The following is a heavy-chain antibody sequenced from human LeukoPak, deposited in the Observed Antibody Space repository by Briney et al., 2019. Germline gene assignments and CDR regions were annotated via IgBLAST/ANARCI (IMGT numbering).Heavy chain of an antibody. V-gene: IGHV1-46*01. J-gene: IGHJ6*03. D-gene: IGHD3-10*01. CDR1: GYTFTSYY. CDR3: ARDGPITMVRGVIVYDYYYMDV. Sequence: GASVKVSCKASGYTFTSYYMHWVRQAPGQGLEWMGIINPSGGSTSYAQKFQGRVTMTRDTSTSTVYMEVSSLRSEDTAVYYCARDGPITMVRGVIVYDYYYMDVWGKGTTVTVSS. CDR2: INPSGGST.